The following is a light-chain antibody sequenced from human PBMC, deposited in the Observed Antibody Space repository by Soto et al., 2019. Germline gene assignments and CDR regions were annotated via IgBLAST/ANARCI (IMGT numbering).Light chain of an antibody. CDR2: GAS. CDR3: QQRSNWPLT. CDR1: QSVSSSY. V-gene: IGKV3D-20*02. J-gene: IGKJ4*01. Sequence: VLTQSPGTLSFSPGERATLSCRASQSVSSSYLAWYQQKPGQAPRLLIYGASNRATGIPARFSGSGSGTDFTLTISSLEPADFAVYYCQQRSNWPLTFGGGTKVDIK.